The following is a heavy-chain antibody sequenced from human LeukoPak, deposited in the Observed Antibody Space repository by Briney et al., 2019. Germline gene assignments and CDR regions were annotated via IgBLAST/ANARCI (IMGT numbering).Heavy chain of an antibody. CDR2: IYDSGST. V-gene: IGHV4-39*06. D-gene: IGHD6-13*01. Sequence: SETLSLTCTVSGGSISSSSYYWGWIRQPPGKGLEWIGSIYDSGSTYNNPSLKSRVTISVDTSKNQFPLKLSSVAAADTAVNYCARVAAAGTGIFVNFYYSMDIWGKGTTVTISS. J-gene: IGHJ6*03. CDR1: GGSISSSSYY. CDR3: ARVAAAGTGIFVNFYYSMDI.